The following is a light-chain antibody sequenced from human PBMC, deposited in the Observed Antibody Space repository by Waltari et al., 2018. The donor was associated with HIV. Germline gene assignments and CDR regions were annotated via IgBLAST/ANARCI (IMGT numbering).Light chain of an antibody. CDR2: TAS. CDR3: LQHNTYPWT. Sequence: IQMNQAPSPLFAFVGNRITITCRASQGIRNDLAWFQQKPGKAPKRLIYTASSLQSGVPSRFSGSGSVTEFTLTISSLQPEDFATYYCLQHNTYPWTFGQGTKVEMK. J-gene: IGKJ1*01. V-gene: IGKV1-17*01. CDR1: QGIRND.